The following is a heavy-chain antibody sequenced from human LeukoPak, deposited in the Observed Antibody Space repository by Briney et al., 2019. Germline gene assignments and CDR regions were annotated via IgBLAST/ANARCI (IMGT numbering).Heavy chain of an antibody. D-gene: IGHD6-25*01. V-gene: IGHV4-59*08. CDR3: ARQNSGARLYV. CDR2: IYYSGST. CDR1: GDSISSYY. J-gene: IGHJ6*02. Sequence: SETLSLTCTVSGDSISSYYWSWIRQPPGKGLEWIGYIYYSGSTNYNPSLKSRVTISVDTSMNQFSLKLNSVTAADTAVYYCARQNSGARLYVGGQGTTVTVSS.